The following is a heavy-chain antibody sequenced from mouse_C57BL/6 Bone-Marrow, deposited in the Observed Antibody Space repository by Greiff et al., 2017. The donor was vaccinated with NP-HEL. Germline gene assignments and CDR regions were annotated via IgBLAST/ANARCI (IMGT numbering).Heavy chain of an antibody. V-gene: IGHV3-6*01. CDR3: ASLLLRP. CDR1: GYSITSGYY. D-gene: IGHD1-1*01. J-gene: IGHJ3*01. Sequence: DVKLVESGPGLVKPSQSLSLTCSVTGYSITSGYYWNWIRQFPGNKLEWMGYISYDGSNNYNPSLKNRISITRDTSKNQFFLKLNSVTTEDTATYYCASLLLRPWGQGTLVTVSA. CDR2: ISYDGSN.